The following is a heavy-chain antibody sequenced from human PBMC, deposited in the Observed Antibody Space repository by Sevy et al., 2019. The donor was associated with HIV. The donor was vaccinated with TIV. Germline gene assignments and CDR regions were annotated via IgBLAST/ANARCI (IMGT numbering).Heavy chain of an antibody. CDR3: AREMGDS. J-gene: IGHJ4*02. CDR1: GGSISRGGYY. CDR2: ISYSGST. V-gene: IGHV4-31*03. Sequence: SETLSLTCTVSGGSISRGGYYWSWIRQHPGKGLEWIGYISYSGSTSYNPSLKSRLTISVDTSKNQFSLRLTSVIAADTAVYYCAREMGDSWGQGILVTV.